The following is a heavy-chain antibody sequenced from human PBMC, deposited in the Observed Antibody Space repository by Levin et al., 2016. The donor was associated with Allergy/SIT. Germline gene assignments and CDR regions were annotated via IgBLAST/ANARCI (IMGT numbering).Heavy chain of an antibody. CDR3: ARLIYSGSYYYFDY. Sequence: WIRQPPGKGLEWIGSIYYSGSTYYNPSLKSRVTISVDTSKNQFSLKLSSVTAADTAVYYCARLIYSGSYYYFDYWGQGTLVTVSS. J-gene: IGHJ4*02. D-gene: IGHD1-26*01. CDR2: IYYSGST. V-gene: IGHV4-39*01.